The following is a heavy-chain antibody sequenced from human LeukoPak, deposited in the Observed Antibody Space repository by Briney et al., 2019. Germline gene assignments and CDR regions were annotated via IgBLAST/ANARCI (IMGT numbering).Heavy chain of an antibody. Sequence: QTGGSLRLSCAASGFTFSSYGMHWVRQAPGKGLEWVAFIRYDGSNKYYADSVKGRFTISRGNSKNTLYLQMNSLRAEDTAVYYCAEVPAANYWGQGTLVTVSS. CDR2: IRYDGSNK. CDR3: AEVPAANY. J-gene: IGHJ4*02. D-gene: IGHD2-2*01. CDR1: GFTFSSYG. V-gene: IGHV3-30*02.